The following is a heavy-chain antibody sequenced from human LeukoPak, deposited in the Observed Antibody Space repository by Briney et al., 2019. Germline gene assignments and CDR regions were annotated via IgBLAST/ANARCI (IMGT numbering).Heavy chain of an antibody. V-gene: IGHV3-30-3*01. CDR3: ATWGGHSTGSWFDP. Sequence: GGSLRLSCAASGFTFSNYAMHWVRQAPGKGLEWVAVISYDGSNKYYADSVKGRFTISRDNSKNTLYLQMNSLRAEDTAVYYCATWGGHSTGSWFDPWGQGTLVTVSS. D-gene: IGHD6-25*01. CDR2: ISYDGSNK. J-gene: IGHJ5*02. CDR1: GFTFSNYA.